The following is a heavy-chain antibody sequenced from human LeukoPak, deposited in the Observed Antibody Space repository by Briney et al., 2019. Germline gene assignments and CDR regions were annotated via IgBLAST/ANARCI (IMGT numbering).Heavy chain of an antibody. CDR3: AKDLPAAYFDY. CDR2: IRYDESTK. CDR1: GFTFNIYG. J-gene: IGHJ4*02. V-gene: IGHV3-30*02. D-gene: IGHD2-2*01. Sequence: GGSLRLSCAASGFTFNIYGMHWVRQAPGKGLEWVAFIRYDESTKFYADSVKGRFTISRDNSKTTLYLQMNSLRAEDTAVYYCAKDLPAAYFDYWGQGTLVTVSP.